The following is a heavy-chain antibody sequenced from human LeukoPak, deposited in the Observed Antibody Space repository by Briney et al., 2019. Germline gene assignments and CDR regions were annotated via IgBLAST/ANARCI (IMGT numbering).Heavy chain of an antibody. D-gene: IGHD5-18*01. V-gene: IGHV1-69*02. J-gene: IGHJ4*02. CDR3: ARVGYSYGGDY. CDR2: IIPILGIA. CDR1: GGTFISYT. Sequence: SVKVSCKASGGTFISYTISWVRQAPGQGVEWMGRIIPILGIANYAQKFQGRVTITADKSTSTAYMELSSLRSEDTAVYYCARVGYSYGGDYWGQGTLVTVSS.